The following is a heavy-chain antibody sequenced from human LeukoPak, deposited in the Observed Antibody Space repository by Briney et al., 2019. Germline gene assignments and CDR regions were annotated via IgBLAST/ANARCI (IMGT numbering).Heavy chain of an antibody. D-gene: IGHD6-13*01. V-gene: IGHV3-30*03. J-gene: IGHJ4*02. CDR2: ISFDGSAR. CDR1: GFTFSSHG. CDR3: ARDPGSSWYYFDY. Sequence: GGSLRLSCAASGFTFSSHGMQWVRPAPGRGLEWGAVISFDGSARHYADAVEGRFTLSRDNPGDTLYLQMNSLRAEDAAVYYCARDPGSSWYYFDYWGQGTLVTVSS.